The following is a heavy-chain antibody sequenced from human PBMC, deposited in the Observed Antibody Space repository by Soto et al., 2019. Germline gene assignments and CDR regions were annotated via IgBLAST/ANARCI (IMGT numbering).Heavy chain of an antibody. V-gene: IGHV3-30*18. Sequence: GGSLRLSCAASRFTFSNYGMHWVRQAPGKGLEWVAVISYDGSNGYYADSVKGRFTISRDNSKNTLFLQMHSLRAEDTAVYYCSKDRVPYSSSALVDYWGQGTLVTVS. CDR3: SKDRVPYSSSALVDY. J-gene: IGHJ4*02. D-gene: IGHD6-13*01. CDR1: RFTFSNYG. CDR2: ISYDGSNG.